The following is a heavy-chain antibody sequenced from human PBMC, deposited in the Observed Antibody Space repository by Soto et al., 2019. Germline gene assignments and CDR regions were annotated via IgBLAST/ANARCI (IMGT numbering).Heavy chain of an antibody. CDR3: ARHGGSEWLRNYYYYYGMDV. J-gene: IGHJ6*02. Sequence: SETLSLTCTVSGGSISSSSYYWGWIRQPPGKGLEWIGSIYYSGSTYYNPSLKSRVTISVDTSKKQFSLKLSSVTAADTAVYYCARHGGSEWLRNYYYYYGMDVWGQGTKVTVSS. V-gene: IGHV4-39*01. D-gene: IGHD5-12*01. CDR1: GGSISSSSYY. CDR2: IYYSGST.